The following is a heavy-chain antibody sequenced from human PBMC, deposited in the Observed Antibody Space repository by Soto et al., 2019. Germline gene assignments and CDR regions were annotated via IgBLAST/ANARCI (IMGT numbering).Heavy chain of an antibody. CDR1: GFTFSSYG. Sequence: GSLRLSCAASGFTFSSYGMHWVRQAPGKGLEWVAVIWYDGSNKYYADSVKGRFTISRDNSKNTLYLQMNSLRDEDTAVYYCARDSLSPAAAGTSPFDYWGQGTLVTVSS. CDR3: ARDSLSPAAAGTSPFDY. CDR2: IWYDGSNK. D-gene: IGHD6-13*01. V-gene: IGHV3-33*01. J-gene: IGHJ4*02.